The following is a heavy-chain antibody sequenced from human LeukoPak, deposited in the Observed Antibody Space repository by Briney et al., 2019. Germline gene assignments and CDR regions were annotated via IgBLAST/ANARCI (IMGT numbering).Heavy chain of an antibody. V-gene: IGHV3-21*01. D-gene: IGHD3-9*01. CDR2: ISSSSSYI. CDR1: GFTFSSYG. CDR3: ARDGSGYFDWLLADHYYYYYMDV. Sequence: NPGGSLRFSCAASGFTFSSYGMHWVRQAPGKGLEWVSSISSSSSYIYYADSVKGRFTISRDNAKNSLYLQMNSLRAEDTAVYYCARDGSGYFDWLLADHYYYYYMDVWGKGTTVTVSS. J-gene: IGHJ6*03.